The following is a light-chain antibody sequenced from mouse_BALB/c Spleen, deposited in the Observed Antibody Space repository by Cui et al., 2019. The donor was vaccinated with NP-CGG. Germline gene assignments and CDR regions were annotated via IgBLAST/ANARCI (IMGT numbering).Light chain of an antibody. CDR2: GTN. V-gene: IGLV1*01. CDR1: IGAVTTSNY. CDR3: ALWYSNHWV. Sequence: QAVVTQESALTTSPGETVTFTCRSSIGAVTTSNYANWVQEKPDHLFTGLIVGTNNRAPGVPARFSGSLIGDKAALTITGAQTEDEAIYFCALWYSNHWVFGGGTKLTVL. J-gene: IGLJ1*01.